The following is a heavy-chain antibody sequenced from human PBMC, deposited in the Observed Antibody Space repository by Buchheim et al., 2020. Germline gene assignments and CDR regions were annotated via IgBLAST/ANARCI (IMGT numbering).Heavy chain of an antibody. V-gene: IGHV7-4-1*02. J-gene: IGHJ6*02. CDR1: GYNFYSHA. Sequence: QVQVVQSGSELKKPGASVKVSCKASGYNFYSHAMNWVRQAPGQGLEWMGWIDTNTGNPTYAQGFTGRFVFSLDTSFSTAYLQITSLRPEDTAVYYCARNSTSWTDYYNYGMDVWGQGTT. D-gene: IGHD6-13*01. CDR3: ARNSTSWTDYYNYGMDV. CDR2: IDTNTGNP.